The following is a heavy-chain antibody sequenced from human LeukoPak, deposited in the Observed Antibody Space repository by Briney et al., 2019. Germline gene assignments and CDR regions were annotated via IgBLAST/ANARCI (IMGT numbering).Heavy chain of an antibody. Sequence: GGSLRLSCAASGFTFSSAWMTWVRQTPDKGLEWVGRIKSEADGGTADYAAPVKDRFTISRDDSVSTLYLQMNSLRAEDTAVYYCARDFPGTMVRGVTHFDYWGQGTLVTVSS. V-gene: IGHV3-15*01. J-gene: IGHJ4*02. CDR2: IKSEADGGTA. CDR3: ARDFPGTMVRGVTHFDY. CDR1: GFTFSSAW. D-gene: IGHD3-10*01.